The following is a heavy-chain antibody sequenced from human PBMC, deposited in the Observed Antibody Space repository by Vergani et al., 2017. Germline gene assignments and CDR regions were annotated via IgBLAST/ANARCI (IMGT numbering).Heavy chain of an antibody. D-gene: IGHD3-3*01. Sequence: QVQLQQWGAGLLKPSETLSLTCAVYGGSFSGYYWSWIRQPAGKGLEWIGRIYTSGSTNYNPSLKSRVTISVDTSKNQFSLKLSSVTAADTAVYYCAKDGGRITIFGVGMDVWGQGTTVTVSS. V-gene: IGHV4-59*10. CDR2: IYTSGST. CDR3: AKDGGRITIFGVGMDV. J-gene: IGHJ6*02. CDR1: GGSFSGYY.